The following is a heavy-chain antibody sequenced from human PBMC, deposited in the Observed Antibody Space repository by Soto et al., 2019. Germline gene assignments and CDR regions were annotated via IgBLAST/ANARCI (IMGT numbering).Heavy chain of an antibody. V-gene: IGHV4-59*01. Sequence: ETLSLTCTVSGGSISSYYWSWIRQPPGKGLEWIGYIYYSGSTNYNPSLKSRVTISVDTSKNQFSLKLSSVTAADTAVYYCATKYGDYGLPYYYYYYYMDVWGKGTTVTVSS. CDR3: ATKYGDYGLPYYYYYYYMDV. D-gene: IGHD4-17*01. CDR2: IYYSGST. J-gene: IGHJ6*03. CDR1: GGSISSYY.